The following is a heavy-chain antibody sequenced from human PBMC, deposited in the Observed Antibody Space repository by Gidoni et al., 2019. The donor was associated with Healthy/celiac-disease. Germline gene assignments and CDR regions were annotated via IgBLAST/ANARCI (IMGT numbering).Heavy chain of an antibody. D-gene: IGHD1-26*01. Sequence: QMQLVQPGPEVKQPGTSVQVYCKASGFTFPSSAMQWVRQARGQPLEWIGWIVVGSGNTNYAQKFQERVTITRDMSTSTAYMELSSLRSEDTAVYYCAADLGSGSYDPYYYYGMDVWGQGTTVTVSS. V-gene: IGHV1-58*02. CDR3: AADLGSGSYDPYYYYGMDV. CDR2: IVVGSGNT. J-gene: IGHJ6*02. CDR1: GFTFPSSA.